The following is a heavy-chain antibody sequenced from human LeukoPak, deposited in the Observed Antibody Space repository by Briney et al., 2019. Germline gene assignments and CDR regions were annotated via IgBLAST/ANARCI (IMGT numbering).Heavy chain of an antibody. CDR2: ISGSGAST. Sequence: GGSLRLSCAASGFTFSSYAMTWVRQAPGKGLEWVSAISGSGASTYYADPVKGRFTISRDNAKNSLYLHMNSLRDEDTAVYYCARGIRGFGSSWYVDYWGQGTLVTVSS. J-gene: IGHJ4*02. V-gene: IGHV3-23*01. CDR1: GFTFSSYA. CDR3: ARGIRGFGSSWYVDY. D-gene: IGHD6-13*01.